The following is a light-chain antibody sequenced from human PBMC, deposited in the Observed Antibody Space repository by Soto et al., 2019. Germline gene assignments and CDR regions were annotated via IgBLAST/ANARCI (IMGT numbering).Light chain of an antibody. CDR1: QSVSTY. CDR2: DAS. J-gene: IGKJ2*01. V-gene: IGKV3-11*01. Sequence: EIVLTQSPATLSLSPGERATLSCRASQSVSTYLAWYQQKPGQAPRLLIYDASNRATGIPARFSGSGSGTDFTLTIGSLEPEDFAVYYCQHRSNWPRTFGQGTKLEIK. CDR3: QHRSNWPRT.